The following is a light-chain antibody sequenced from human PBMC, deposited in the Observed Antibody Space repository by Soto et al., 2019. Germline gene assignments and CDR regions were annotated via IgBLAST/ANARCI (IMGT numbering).Light chain of an antibody. CDR2: AAS. Sequence: EIVLTPSPGTLSLSPGEGGTLSCRASQSISSSYLAWYQQKPGQSPRLLIYAASSRATGIPDRFSGSGSGTDFTLTISRLEPEDFAVYYCQLYGGSHMFSFGQGTKLEIK. J-gene: IGKJ2*01. V-gene: IGKV3-20*01. CDR1: QSISSSY. CDR3: QLYGGSHMFS.